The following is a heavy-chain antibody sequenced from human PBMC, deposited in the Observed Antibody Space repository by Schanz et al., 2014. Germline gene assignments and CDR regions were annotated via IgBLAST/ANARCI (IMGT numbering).Heavy chain of an antibody. V-gene: IGHV3-11*06. D-gene: IGHD1-1*01. J-gene: IGHJ4*02. Sequence: QVQLVESGGGLVKPGGSLRLSCAASGFTFRDYYMSWIRQAPGKGLEWVSDISSGSSYANYADSVKGRFTISRDNAKNSLYLQKNSLRADDTAVYFCARAHGGNWYGKGLDYWGQGTQVIVSS. CDR3: ARAHGGNWYGKGLDY. CDR2: ISSGSSYA. CDR1: GFTFRDYY.